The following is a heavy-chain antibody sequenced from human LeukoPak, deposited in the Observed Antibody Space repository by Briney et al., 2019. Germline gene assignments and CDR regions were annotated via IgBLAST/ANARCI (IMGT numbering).Heavy chain of an antibody. J-gene: IGHJ4*02. V-gene: IGHV3-23*01. Sequence: PGGSLRLSCAGSGFIFCNYAMSWVRQAPGQGLEWVSTISNSGDATFYADAVKGRFTISRDNSKNTLYLQMYSLRAEDTATYYCAKAPPYTKYFDYWGQGTLLTVSS. CDR2: ISNSGDAT. CDR1: GFIFCNYA. D-gene: IGHD1-1*01. CDR3: AKAPPYTKYFDY.